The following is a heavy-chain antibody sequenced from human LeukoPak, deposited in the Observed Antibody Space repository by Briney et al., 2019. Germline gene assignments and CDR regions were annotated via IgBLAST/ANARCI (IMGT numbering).Heavy chain of an antibody. V-gene: IGHV1-46*01. D-gene: IGHD3-10*01. CDR2: INPSGGST. CDR3: ARDLIRDPRFDP. CDR1: GYTFTSYY. Sequence: ASVKVSCKASGYTFTSYYMHWVRQAPGQGLEWMGIINPSGGSTSYAQKFQGSVTMTRDTSTSTVYMELSSLRSEDTAVYYCARDLIRDPRFDPWGQGTLVAVSS. J-gene: IGHJ5*02.